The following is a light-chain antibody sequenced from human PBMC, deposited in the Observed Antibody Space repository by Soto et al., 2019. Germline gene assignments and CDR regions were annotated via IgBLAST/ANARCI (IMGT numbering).Light chain of an antibody. CDR1: SSDVGGYNF. Sequence: QSALTQPASVSGSPGQSITISCTGTSSDVGGYNFVSWFQQHPGEAPKLMIYEVSDRPSGVSSRFSGSKSGNTASLSISGLQAEDEADYYCSSYSRDNSIVFGGGTKVTVL. CDR3: SSYSRDNSIV. V-gene: IGLV2-14*01. J-gene: IGLJ3*02. CDR2: EVS.